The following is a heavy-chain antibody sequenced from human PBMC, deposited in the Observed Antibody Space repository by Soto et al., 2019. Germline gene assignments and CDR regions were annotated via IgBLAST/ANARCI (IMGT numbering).Heavy chain of an antibody. CDR3: ARQIAGRGLRPAATKNYGMDV. D-gene: IGHD2-2*01. Sequence: LRLSCAASGFTFSSYGMHWVRQAPGKGLEWVAVIWYDGSNKYYADSVKGRFTISRDNSKNTLYLQMNSLRAEDTAVYYCARQIAGRGLRPAATKNYGMDVWGQGTTVTVSS. CDR1: GFTFSSYG. J-gene: IGHJ6*02. CDR2: IWYDGSNK. V-gene: IGHV3-33*01.